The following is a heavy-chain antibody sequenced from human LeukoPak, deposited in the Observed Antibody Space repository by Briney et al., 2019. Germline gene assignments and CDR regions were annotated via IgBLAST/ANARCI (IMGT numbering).Heavy chain of an antibody. CDR3: ARDGARVSGTPPLDAFDI. CDR1: GGSISSGGYF. D-gene: IGHD1-1*01. J-gene: IGHJ3*02. Sequence: SETLSLTCTVAGGSISSGGYFWNWIRQPAGKGLEWIGRIYTSGSTNYNPSLKSRVTISVDTSKNQFSLKLSSVTAADTAVYYCARDGARVSGTPPLDAFDIWGQGTMVTVSS. V-gene: IGHV4-61*02. CDR2: IYTSGST.